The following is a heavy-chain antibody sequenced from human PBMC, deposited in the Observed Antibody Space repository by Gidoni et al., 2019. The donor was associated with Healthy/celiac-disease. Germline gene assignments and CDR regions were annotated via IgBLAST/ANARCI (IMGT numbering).Heavy chain of an antibody. CDR2: ISYDGSNK. CDR1: GFPFSRYG. Sequence: QVQLVESGGGVVQPGRSLRLSCAASGFPFSRYGMHWVRPGPGKGLELVAVISYDGSNKYYADAVKGRITISRDNSKNTLYLQMNSLRAEDTAVYYCAKDTYDFWSGYIFDYWGQGTLVTVSS. CDR3: AKDTYDFWSGYIFDY. D-gene: IGHD3-3*01. J-gene: IGHJ4*02. V-gene: IGHV3-30*18.